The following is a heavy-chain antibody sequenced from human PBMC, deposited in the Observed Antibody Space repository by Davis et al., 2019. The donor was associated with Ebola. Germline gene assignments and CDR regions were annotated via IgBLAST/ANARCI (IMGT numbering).Heavy chain of an antibody. CDR3: ARGRVSIWFGESPGEDY. V-gene: IGHV3-66*01. Sequence: GSLTLSCAASAFTSSAFAVSISYMSWVRQAPGTGLDCLPAIYSCGRTDYADFVKGRFTISRDNSKNTLYLQMNSLRGEDTAVYYCARGRVSIWFGESPGEDYWGQGTLVTVSS. J-gene: IGHJ4*02. CDR2: IYSCGRT. D-gene: IGHD3-10*01. CDR1: AFTSSAFAVSISY.